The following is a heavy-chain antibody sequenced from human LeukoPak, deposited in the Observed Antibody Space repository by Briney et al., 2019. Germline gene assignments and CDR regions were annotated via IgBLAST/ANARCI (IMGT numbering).Heavy chain of an antibody. CDR3: ARERYRGVTMVRGVPGGGSVPDY. CDR2: ISSSSSYI. CDR1: GFTFSSYS. Sequence: PGGSLRLSCAASGFTFSSYSMNWARQAPGKGLEWVSSISSSSSYIYYADSVKGRFTISRDNAKNSLYLQMNSLRAEDTAVYYCARERYRGVTMVRGVPGGGSVPDYWGQGTLVTVSS. V-gene: IGHV3-21*01. J-gene: IGHJ4*02. D-gene: IGHD3-10*01.